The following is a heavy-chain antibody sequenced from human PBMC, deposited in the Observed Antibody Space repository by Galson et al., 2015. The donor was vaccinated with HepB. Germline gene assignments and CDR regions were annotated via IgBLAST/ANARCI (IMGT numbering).Heavy chain of an antibody. CDR2: IYYSGST. CDR3: AREGGLTYYYADDAFDI. Sequence: ETLSLTCTVSGGSISSYYWSWIRQPPGKGLEWIGYIYYSGSTNYNPSLKSRVTISVDTSKNQFSLKLSSVTAADTAVYYCAREGGLTYYYADDAFDIWGQGTMVTVSS. J-gene: IGHJ3*02. CDR1: GGSISSYY. V-gene: IGHV4-59*01. D-gene: IGHD3-10*01.